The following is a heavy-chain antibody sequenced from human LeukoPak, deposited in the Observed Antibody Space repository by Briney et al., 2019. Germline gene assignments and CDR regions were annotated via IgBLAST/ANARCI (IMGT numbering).Heavy chain of an antibody. D-gene: IGHD3-3*01. V-gene: IGHV3-66*01. CDR3: ARVGLGITIFGVVKNAFDI. CDR2: IYSGGSI. Sequence: PGGSLRLSCAVSGFTVSNNYMSWVRQAPGKGLEWVSVIYSGGSISYADSVKGRFTISRDNSKNMLFLQMNSLRAEDTAVCYCARVGLGITIFGVVKNAFDIWGQGTMVTVSS. J-gene: IGHJ3*02. CDR1: GFTVSNNY.